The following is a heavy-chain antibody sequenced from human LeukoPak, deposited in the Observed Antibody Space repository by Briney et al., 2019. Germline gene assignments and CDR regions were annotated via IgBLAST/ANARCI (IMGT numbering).Heavy chain of an antibody. D-gene: IGHD5-24*01. CDR1: GFTFSSYG. CDR3: AREGRDGYVDY. CDR2: IWYDGSNK. J-gene: IGHJ4*02. V-gene: IGHV3-33*01. Sequence: PGRSLRLSCAASGFTFSSYGMHWVRQAPGKGLEWVAVIWYDGSNKYYADSVKGRFTISRDNSKNTLYLQMNSLRGEDTAVYYCAREGRDGYVDYWGQGTLVTVSS.